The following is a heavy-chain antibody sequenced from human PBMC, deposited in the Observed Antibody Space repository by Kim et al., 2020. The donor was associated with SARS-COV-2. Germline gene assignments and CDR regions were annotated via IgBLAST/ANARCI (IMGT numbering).Heavy chain of an antibody. Sequence: ASVKVSCKASGYTFTSYAMHWVRQAPGQRLEWMGWINAGNGNTKYSQKFQGRVTITRDTSASTAYMELSSLRSEDTAVYYCAREECGGTWCMLPGAFDIWGQGTMVTVSS. J-gene: IGHJ3*02. V-gene: IGHV1-3*01. CDR3: AREECGGTWCMLPGAFDI. CDR2: INAGNGNT. CDR1: GYTFTSYA. D-gene: IGHD2-8*01.